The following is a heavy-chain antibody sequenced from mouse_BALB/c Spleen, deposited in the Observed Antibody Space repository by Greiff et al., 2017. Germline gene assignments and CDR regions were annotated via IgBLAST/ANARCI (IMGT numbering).Heavy chain of an antibody. J-gene: IGHJ3*01. D-gene: IGHD3-2*01. CDR3: ARDSSGYKFAY. CDR2: INPSSGYT. V-gene: IGHV1-4*01. Sequence: VQLQESGAELARPGASVKMSCKASGYTFTSYTMHWVKQRPGQGLEWIGYINPSSGYTNYNQKFKDKATLTADKSSSTAYMQLSSLTSEDSAVYYCARDSSGYKFAYWGQGTLVTVSA. CDR1: GYTFTSYT.